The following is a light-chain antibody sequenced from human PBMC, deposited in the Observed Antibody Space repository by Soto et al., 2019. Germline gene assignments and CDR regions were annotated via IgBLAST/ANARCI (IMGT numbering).Light chain of an antibody. CDR1: QSISRY. CDR2: AAS. V-gene: IGKV1-39*01. CDR3: LQYNGYYRT. Sequence: DIHMTQSPSSLSASVGDRVTVTCRAGQSISRYLNWYQQKPGKAPKLLIYAASSLQSGVPSRFSGSGSGTTFTLTISSLQSDDFATYYCLQYNGYYRTFGQGTKVDIK. J-gene: IGKJ1*01.